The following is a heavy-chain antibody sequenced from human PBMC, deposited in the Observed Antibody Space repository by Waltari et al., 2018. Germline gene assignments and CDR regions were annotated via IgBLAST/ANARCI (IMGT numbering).Heavy chain of an antibody. D-gene: IGHD3-22*01. CDR3: AKVARDYYDSSGEDAFDI. J-gene: IGHJ3*02. V-gene: IGHV3-30*18. CDR1: GFTFSSYG. CDR2: ILYDGSNK. Sequence: QVQLVESGGGVVQPGRSLRLSCAASGFTFSSYGMHWVRQAPGKGLEGVAVILYDGSNKNYADSVKGRFTISRDNSKNTLYLQMHSLRAEDTAVYYCAKVARDYYDSSGEDAFDIWGQGTMVTVSS.